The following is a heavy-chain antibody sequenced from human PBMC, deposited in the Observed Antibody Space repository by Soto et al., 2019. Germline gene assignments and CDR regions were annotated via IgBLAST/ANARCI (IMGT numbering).Heavy chain of an antibody. J-gene: IGHJ4*02. CDR3: AARHFWSGPWTETRLDY. CDR2: ISHSGST. CDR1: CDSINSSHW. Sequence: PSETLSLTCAFSCDSINSSHWWNWVRQPPGKGLEWIGQISHSGSTNYNPSLTSRVNKSVDKSKNHFSLKLTSVTAADTAVYYCAARHFWSGPWTETRLDYWGQGTLVTVSS. V-gene: IGHV4-4*02. D-gene: IGHD3-3*02.